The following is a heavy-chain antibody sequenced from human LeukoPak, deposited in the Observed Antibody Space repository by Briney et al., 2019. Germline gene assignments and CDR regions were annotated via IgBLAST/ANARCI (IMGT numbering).Heavy chain of an antibody. CDR3: ARDPGIPAAGTVGYFDY. V-gene: IGHV3-48*03. CDR1: GFTFSSFE. Sequence: GGSLRLSCAASGFTFSSFEMNWVRQAPGKGLEWVSYISSSGSTIYYADSVKGRFTISRDNAKNSLYLQMNSLRAEDTAVYYCARDPGIPAAGTVGYFDYWGQGTLVTVSS. D-gene: IGHD6-13*01. J-gene: IGHJ4*02. CDR2: ISSSGSTI.